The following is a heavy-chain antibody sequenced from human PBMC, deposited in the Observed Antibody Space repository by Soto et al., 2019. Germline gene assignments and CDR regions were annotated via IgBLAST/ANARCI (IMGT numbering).Heavy chain of an antibody. J-gene: IGHJ6*03. CDR3: AKGIQGAYSSGFHEYYYYYMDV. V-gene: IGHV3-23*01. CDR1: GFTFSSYA. CDR2: ISGSGGST. Sequence: GGSLRLSCAASGFTFSSYAMSWVRQAPGKGLEWVSAISGSGGSTYYADSVKGRFTISRDNSKNTLYLQMNSLRAEDTAVYYCAKGIQGAYSSGFHEYYYYYMDVWGKGTTVTVSS. D-gene: IGHD6-19*01.